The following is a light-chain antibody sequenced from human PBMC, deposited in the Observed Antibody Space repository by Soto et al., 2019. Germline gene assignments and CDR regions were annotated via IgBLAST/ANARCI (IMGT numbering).Light chain of an antibody. J-gene: IGLJ2*01. CDR1: SSDIGGYNY. CDR3: SSYTSFSSVV. V-gene: IGLV2-14*01. Sequence: QSALTQPASVSGSPGQSITISCTGTSSDIGGYNYVSWYQQHPGKAPKLIIYEVSNRPSGVSNRFFGSKSGNTASLTISGLQAEDESDYYCSSYTSFSSVVFGGGTKLTVL. CDR2: EVS.